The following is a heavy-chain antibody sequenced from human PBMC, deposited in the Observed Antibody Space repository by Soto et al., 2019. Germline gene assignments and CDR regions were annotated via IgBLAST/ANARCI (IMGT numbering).Heavy chain of an antibody. CDR3: ARLLYYYDSSGYSCFDY. D-gene: IGHD3-22*01. CDR1: GGSISSSSYY. CDR2: IYYSGST. J-gene: IGHJ4*02. V-gene: IGHV4-39*01. Sequence: SGTLSLTCTVSGGSISSSSYYWGWIRQPPGKGLEWIGSIYYSGSTYYNPSLKSRVTISVDTSKNQFSLKLSSVTAADTAVYYCARLLYYYDSSGYSCFDYWGQGTLVTVSS.